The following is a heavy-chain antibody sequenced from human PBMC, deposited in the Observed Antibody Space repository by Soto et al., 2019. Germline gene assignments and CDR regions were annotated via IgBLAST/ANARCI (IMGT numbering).Heavy chain of an antibody. Sequence: QLQLQESGPGLVKPSETLSLTCTVSGGSISSSSYYWGWIRQPPGKGLEWIGSIYSGGSTYYNPSXXSRVTISVDTSKHQFSLKLSSVTAADTAVYYCASRVYGAPLWGQGTLVTVSS. V-gene: IGHV4-39*01. CDR2: IYSGGST. CDR1: GGSISSSSYY. J-gene: IGHJ4*02. D-gene: IGHD3-10*01. CDR3: ASRVYGAPL.